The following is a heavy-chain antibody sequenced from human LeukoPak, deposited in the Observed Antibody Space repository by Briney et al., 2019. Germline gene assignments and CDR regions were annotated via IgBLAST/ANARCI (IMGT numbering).Heavy chain of an antibody. Sequence: SETLSLTCTVYGASISSYYWSWIRQPPGKGLEWIGHIFASGSTNYNPSLKSRVTISVDTSKNHLSLKLISVTAADTAVYYCARQGFSVAGKRSWFDPWGQGTLVTVSS. CDR2: IFASGST. J-gene: IGHJ5*02. D-gene: IGHD6-19*01. V-gene: IGHV4-4*09. CDR3: ARQGFSVAGKRSWFDP. CDR1: GASISSYY.